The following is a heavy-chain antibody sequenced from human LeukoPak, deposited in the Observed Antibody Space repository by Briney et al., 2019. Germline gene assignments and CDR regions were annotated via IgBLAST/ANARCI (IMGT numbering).Heavy chain of an antibody. CDR1: GFTFSSYA. V-gene: IGHV3-30-3*01. CDR2: ISYDGSNK. CDR3: VSIAVAGEYYFDY. D-gene: IGHD6-19*01. Sequence: GGSLRLSCAASGFTFSSYAMHWVRQAPGKGLEWVAVISYDGSNKYYADSVKGRFTISRDNSKNTLYLQVNSLRAEGTAVYYCVSIAVAGEYYFDYWGQGTLVTVSS. J-gene: IGHJ4*02.